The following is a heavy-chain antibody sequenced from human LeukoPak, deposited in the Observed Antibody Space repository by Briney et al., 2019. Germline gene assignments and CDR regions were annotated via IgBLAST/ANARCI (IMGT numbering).Heavy chain of an antibody. D-gene: IGHD4-23*01. CDR2: PYHSGST. Sequence: MPSETLSLTCSVSGFSITSDYYWGWIRQSPGKGLEWIGAPYHSGSTYYNPSLMSRLSISADTSKNQFSLSLSSVTAADTAVYYCVRVDNGGNYFDYWGQGTLVTVSS. J-gene: IGHJ4*02. V-gene: IGHV4-38-2*02. CDR3: VRVDNGGNYFDY. CDR1: GFSITSDYY.